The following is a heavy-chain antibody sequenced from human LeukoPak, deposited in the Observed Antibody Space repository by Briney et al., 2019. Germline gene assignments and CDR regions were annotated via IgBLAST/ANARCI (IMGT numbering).Heavy chain of an antibody. D-gene: IGHD3-22*01. V-gene: IGHV3-9*01. CDR2: ISWNGGSI. Sequence: PGGSLRLSCAASGLTVSSNYMSWVRQAPGKGLEWVSGISWNGGSIGYADSVKGRFTISRDNAKNSLYLQMNSLRAEDTALYYCAKDIMIVVAHPSFEYWGQGTLVTVSS. J-gene: IGHJ4*02. CDR1: GLTVSSNY. CDR3: AKDIMIVVAHPSFEY.